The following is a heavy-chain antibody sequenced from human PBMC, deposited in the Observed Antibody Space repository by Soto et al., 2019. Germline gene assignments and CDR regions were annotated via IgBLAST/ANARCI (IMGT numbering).Heavy chain of an antibody. CDR2: IKSKTDGGKT. D-gene: IGHD5-18*01. Sequence: EVQLVESGGGLVKPGGSLRLSCAASGFTFSNAWMNWVRQAPGKGLEWVGRIKSKTDGGKTDYAAPVKGRFTISRDDSKNATYLQMNSLQTGETAVYYSTTDPWDTAGVYVWGQGTLGTVSS. CDR3: TTDPWDTAGVYV. V-gene: IGHV3-15*07. CDR1: GFTFSNAW. J-gene: IGHJ4*02.